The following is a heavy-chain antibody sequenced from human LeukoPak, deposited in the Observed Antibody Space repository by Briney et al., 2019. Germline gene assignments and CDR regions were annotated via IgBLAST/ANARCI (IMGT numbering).Heavy chain of an antibody. CDR2: VSGDGGVT. CDR1: GFTFRDFS. J-gene: IGHJ4*02. V-gene: IGHV3-43*02. CDR3: AKGNNSLSFNFDY. D-gene: IGHD2/OR15-2a*01. Sequence: GESLILSCAASGFTFRDFSMHWVRQAPGKGLEWVSLVSGDGGVTHYADSVKERFTISGDNSKHSLYLQMSSLMIEDTAFYYCAKGNNSLSFNFDYWGQGTLVTVSS.